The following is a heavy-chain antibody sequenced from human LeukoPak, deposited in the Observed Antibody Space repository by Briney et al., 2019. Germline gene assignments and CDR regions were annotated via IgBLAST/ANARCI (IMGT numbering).Heavy chain of an antibody. CDR1: GGSISSYY. D-gene: IGHD3-22*01. V-gene: IGHV4-59*01. CDR3: ARTAFSGYYDSSGYYQASYFDY. Sequence: PPETLSLTCTVSGGSISSYYWSWIRQPPGKGLEWIGYIYYSGSTNYNPSLKSRVTISVDTSKNQFSLKLSSVTAADTAVYYCARTAFSGYYDSSGYYQASYFDYWGQGTLVTVSS. J-gene: IGHJ4*02. CDR2: IYYSGST.